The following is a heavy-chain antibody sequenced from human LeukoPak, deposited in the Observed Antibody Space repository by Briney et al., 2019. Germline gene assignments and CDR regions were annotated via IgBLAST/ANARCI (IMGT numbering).Heavy chain of an antibody. J-gene: IGHJ3*02. CDR3: ARDENLAAFDI. CDR2: MNPNSGNT. V-gene: IGHV1-8*01. Sequence: ASVKVSCKTSGYTFTSYDINWVRQATGQGLEWMGWMNPNSGNTDYAQKFQGRVTITRNTSINTAYMELSSLTSEDAAVYYCARDENLAAFDIWAKGQWSPSLQ. CDR1: GYTFTSYD.